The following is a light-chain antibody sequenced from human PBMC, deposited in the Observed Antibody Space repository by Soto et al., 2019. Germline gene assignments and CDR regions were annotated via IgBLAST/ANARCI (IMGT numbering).Light chain of an antibody. CDR1: QSISSW. J-gene: IGKJ1*01. CDR2: KAS. Sequence: DIQMTQSPYTLSASVGDRVTITCRASQSISSWLAWYQQKPGKAPKLLIYKASSLESGVPSRFSGSGSGTEFTLTITSLQPDDFATYYCQQCNTYSRTFGQGTKVEIK. V-gene: IGKV1-5*03. CDR3: QQCNTYSRT.